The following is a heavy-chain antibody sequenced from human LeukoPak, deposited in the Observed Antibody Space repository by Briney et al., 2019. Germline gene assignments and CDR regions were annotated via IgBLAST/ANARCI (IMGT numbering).Heavy chain of an antibody. V-gene: IGHV1-3*01. CDR2: INAGNGNT. CDR3: ARCSADYDILTGYPFDY. CDR1: GYTFTSYA. J-gene: IGHJ4*02. Sequence: ASVNVSCKASGYTFTSYAMHWVRQAPGQRLEWMGWINAGNGNTKYSQKFQGRVTITRDTSASTAYMELSSLRSEDTAVYYCARCSADYDILTGYPFDYWGQGTLVTVSS. D-gene: IGHD3-9*01.